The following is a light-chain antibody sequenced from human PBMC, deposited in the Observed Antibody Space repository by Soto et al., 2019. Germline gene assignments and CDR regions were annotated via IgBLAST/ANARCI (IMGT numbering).Light chain of an antibody. J-gene: IGKJ1*01. CDR3: LQYGSSGT. CDR1: QSVSNNY. V-gene: IGKV3-20*01. Sequence: DIQLTQSPGTPSLSPGERATISCRASQSVSNNYLAGYQQKPGQAPRLLVCGASNSATGITDRFSDSGSGTDFSLDTSSLEREGFAVYYCLQYGSSGTVGKGTKA. CDR2: GAS.